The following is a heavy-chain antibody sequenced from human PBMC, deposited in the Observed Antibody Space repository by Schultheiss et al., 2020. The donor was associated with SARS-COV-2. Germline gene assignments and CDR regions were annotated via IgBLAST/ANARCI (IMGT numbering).Heavy chain of an antibody. CDR1: GFTVSSNY. Sequence: GGSLRLSCAASGFTVSSNYMSWVRQAPGKGLEWVAILSSDESTEYYGDSVTGRFTISRDNSKNTLYLQMNSLRAEDTAVYYCARGDMVRGVPYYYYYYGMDVWGQGTTVTVSS. J-gene: IGHJ6*02. CDR2: LSSDESTE. V-gene: IGHV3-30*03. CDR3: ARGDMVRGVPYYYYYYGMDV. D-gene: IGHD3-10*01.